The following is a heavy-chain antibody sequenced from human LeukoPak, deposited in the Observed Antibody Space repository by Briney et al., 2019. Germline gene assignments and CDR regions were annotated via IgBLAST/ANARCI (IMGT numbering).Heavy chain of an antibody. Sequence: SGGSLRLSCAASGFTFSNHGMNWVRQAPGKGLEWVSGISPSADIKYYADSVKGRFTISRDNSKNTLYLQMNSLRAEDTAVYYCARVVPPRGYSYGYDYWGQGTLVTVSS. D-gene: IGHD5-18*01. V-gene: IGHV3-23*01. CDR1: GFTFSNHG. J-gene: IGHJ4*02. CDR2: ISPSADIK. CDR3: ARVVPPRGYSYGYDY.